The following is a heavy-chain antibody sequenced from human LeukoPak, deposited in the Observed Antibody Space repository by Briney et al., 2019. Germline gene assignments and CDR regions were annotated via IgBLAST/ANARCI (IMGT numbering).Heavy chain of an antibody. CDR3: ARVKVVAATQVVGNWFDP. V-gene: IGHV3-11*04. CDR2: ISSSGSTI. CDR1: GFTFSDYY. Sequence: PGGSLRLSCAASGFTFSDYYMSWIRQAPGKGLEWVSYISSSGSTIYYADSVKGRFTISRDNAKNSLYLQMNSLRAEDTAVYYCARVKVVAATQVVGNWFDPWGQETLVTVSS. J-gene: IGHJ5*02. D-gene: IGHD2-15*01.